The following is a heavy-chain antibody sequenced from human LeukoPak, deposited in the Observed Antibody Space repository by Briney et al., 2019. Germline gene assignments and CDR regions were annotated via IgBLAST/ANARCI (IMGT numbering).Heavy chain of an antibody. CDR1: GGSFSGYY. J-gene: IGHJ5*02. Sequence: PSETLSLTCAVYGGSFSGYYWSWIRQPPGKGLEWIGEINHSGSTNYNPSLKSRVTISVDTSKNQFSLKLSSVTAADTAVYYCARAAGAVAGPNWFDPWGQGTLVTVSS. V-gene: IGHV4-34*01. CDR3: ARAAGAVAGPNWFDP. D-gene: IGHD6-19*01. CDR2: INHSGST.